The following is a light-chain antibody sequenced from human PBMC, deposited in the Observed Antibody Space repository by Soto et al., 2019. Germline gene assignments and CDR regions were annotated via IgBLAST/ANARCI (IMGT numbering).Light chain of an antibody. J-gene: IGKJ5*01. CDR3: HQRNK. CDR1: QFLSSY. V-gene: IGKV3-11*01. CDR2: DTS. Sequence: ELVLTQSPATLSLSPGERATLSCRASQFLSSYLAWYQQIPGQPPRLLIYDTSNRVTGIPARFSGSRSGTDFTLTLSSLEPEDFAVYFCHQRNKFGQGTRLEIK.